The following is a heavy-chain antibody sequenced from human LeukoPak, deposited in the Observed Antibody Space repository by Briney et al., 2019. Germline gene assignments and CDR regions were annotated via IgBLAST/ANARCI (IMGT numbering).Heavy chain of an antibody. D-gene: IGHD2-15*01. V-gene: IGHV1-69*10. J-gene: IGHJ5*02. CDR3: AREDIVVVVAATRGHWFDP. CDR1: GGTFSSYI. CDR2: IIPILGIA. Sequence: ASVKVSCKASGGTFSSYIISWVRQAPGQGLEWMGWIIPILGIANYAQKFQGRVTITADKSTSTAYMELSSLRSEDTAVYYCAREDIVVVVAATRGHWFDPWGQGTLVTVSS.